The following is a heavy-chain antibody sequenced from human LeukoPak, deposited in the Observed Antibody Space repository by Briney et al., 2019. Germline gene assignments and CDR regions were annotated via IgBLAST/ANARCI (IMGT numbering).Heavy chain of an antibody. CDR1: GDSISSYY. Sequence: KCSETLSLTCIVSGDSISSYYWSWIRQPPGKGLEWIGYIYDSGSTNFNSSLKSRVTISVDTSKNQFSLKLSSVTAADTAVYYCARGYYDFWSGYYAPNWFDPWGQGTLVTVSS. CDR2: IYDSGST. CDR3: ARGYYDFWSGYYAPNWFDP. J-gene: IGHJ5*02. D-gene: IGHD3-3*01. V-gene: IGHV4-59*01.